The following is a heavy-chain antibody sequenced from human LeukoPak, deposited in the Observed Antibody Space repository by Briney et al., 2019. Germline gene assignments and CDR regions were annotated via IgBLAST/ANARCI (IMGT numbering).Heavy chain of an antibody. CDR3: ARDGNFDI. V-gene: IGHV3-7*01. CDR1: GFTFSSYW. D-gene: IGHD1-26*01. CDR2: IRGDGSRT. J-gene: IGHJ3*02. Sequence: PGGSLRLSCVASGFTFSSYWMTWVRQAPGKGLEWVANIRGDGSRTYYVDSAKGRFTISRDNAKNSLFLQLDSLRADDTAVYYCARDGNFDIWGQGTMVTVSP.